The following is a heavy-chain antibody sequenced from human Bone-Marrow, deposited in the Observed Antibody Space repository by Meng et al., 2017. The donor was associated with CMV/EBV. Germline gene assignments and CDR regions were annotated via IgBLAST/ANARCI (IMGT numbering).Heavy chain of an antibody. V-gene: IGHV3-15*01. CDR1: GFTFSNAW. D-gene: IGHD6-13*01. J-gene: IGHJ4*02. Sequence: GESLKISCAASGFTFSNAWMSWVRQAPGKGLEWVGRIKSKTDGGTTDYAAPVKGRFTISRDDSKNTLYLQMNSLKTEDTAVYYCTTDPYISSWTFFDYWGQGNLVTVYS. CDR3: TTDPYISSWTFFDY. CDR2: IKSKTDGGTT.